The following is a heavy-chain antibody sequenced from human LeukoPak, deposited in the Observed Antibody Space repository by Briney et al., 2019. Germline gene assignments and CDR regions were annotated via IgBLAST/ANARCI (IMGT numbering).Heavy chain of an antibody. V-gene: IGHV3-30*03. J-gene: IGHJ4*02. D-gene: IGHD3-10*01. Sequence: GGSLRLSCAASTFTFSSYGMHWVRQAPGKGLEWVAVISYDGRNKYYADFVKGRFTISRDNSKNTLYLQMNSLRAEDTAVYYCARTVPGGSGSYYSGFDYWGQGTLVTVSS. CDR3: ARTVPGGSGSYYSGFDY. CDR1: TFTFSSYG. CDR2: ISYDGRNK.